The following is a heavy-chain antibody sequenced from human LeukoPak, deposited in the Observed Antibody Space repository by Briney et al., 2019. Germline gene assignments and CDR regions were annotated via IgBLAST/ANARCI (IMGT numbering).Heavy chain of an antibody. D-gene: IGHD5-18*01. V-gene: IGHV1-69*06. J-gene: IGHJ4*02. CDR3: ARETGYAYGRAPLDY. CDR2: IIPMSGTV. CDR1: GYTFTSYG. Sequence: SVKVSCKASGYTFTSYGISWVRQAPGQGLEWMGGIIPMSGTVNNAQKFQGRVTITADKSTGTAYMELSSLRSDDTAVYYCARETGYAYGRAPLDYWGQGTLVTVSS.